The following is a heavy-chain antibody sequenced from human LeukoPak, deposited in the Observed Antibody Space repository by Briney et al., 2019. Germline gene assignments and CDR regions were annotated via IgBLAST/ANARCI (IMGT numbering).Heavy chain of an antibody. J-gene: IGHJ4*02. CDR3: ARLVYSDPNYFDY. Sequence: SETLSLTCTVPGDSIDNSKGYFWVWLRHPPGKGLEWIGSISYVGQTFYNSSLESRVTLSVDKSRNQFSLRLRSVTAADTAVFYCARLVYSDPNYFDYWGQGSLVTVSS. CDR1: GDSIDNSKGYF. V-gene: IGHV4-39*01. CDR2: ISYVGQT. D-gene: IGHD1-26*01.